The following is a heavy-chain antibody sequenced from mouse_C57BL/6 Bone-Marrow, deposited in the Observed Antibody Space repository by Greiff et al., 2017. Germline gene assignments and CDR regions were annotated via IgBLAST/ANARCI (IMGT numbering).Heavy chain of an antibody. V-gene: IGHV1-82*01. CDR1: GYAFSSSW. CDR3: ARGGMNDYWFAY. Sequence: QVQLQQSGPELVKPGASVKISCTASGYAFSSSWMNWVKQRPGKGLEWIGRIYPGDGDTNYNGKFKGKATLTADNASSTAYMQLSSLTSEDSAVYFCARGGMNDYWFAYWGQGTLVTVSA. D-gene: IGHD2-4*01. CDR2: IYPGDGDT. J-gene: IGHJ3*01.